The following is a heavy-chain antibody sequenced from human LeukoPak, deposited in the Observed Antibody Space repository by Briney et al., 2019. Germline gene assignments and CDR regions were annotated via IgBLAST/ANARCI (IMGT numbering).Heavy chain of an antibody. CDR1: GFTFNTYW. J-gene: IGHJ3*02. CDR3: ASGSGWISDI. CDR2: IKQDGSEK. Sequence: GGSLRLSCAASGFTFNTYWMNWVRQAPGKGLEWVANIKQDGSEKYYVDSVKGRFTISRDNAKNSLYLQMNSLRAEDTAVYYCASGSGWISDIWGQGTMVTVSS. V-gene: IGHV3-7*01. D-gene: IGHD6-19*01.